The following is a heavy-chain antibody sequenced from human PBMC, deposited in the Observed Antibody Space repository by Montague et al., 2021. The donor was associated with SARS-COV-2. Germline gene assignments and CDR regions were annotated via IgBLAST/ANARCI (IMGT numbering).Heavy chain of an antibody. CDR2: IYWGDDK. D-gene: IGHD3-22*01. V-gene: IGHV2-5*02. Sequence: PALVKPTQTLTLTCTFSGFSLSTSGVGVGWIRQPPGKALEWLALIYWGDDKRYSPSLKSRLTITKDTSKNQVVLTMTNTDPVDTATYYCARSRYYYYDSSGYRVYYFDYWGQGTLVTVSS. CDR1: GFSLSTSGVG. J-gene: IGHJ4*02. CDR3: ARSRYYYYDSSGYRVYYFDY.